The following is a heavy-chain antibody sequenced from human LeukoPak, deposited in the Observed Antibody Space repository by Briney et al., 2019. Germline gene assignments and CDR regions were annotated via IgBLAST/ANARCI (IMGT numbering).Heavy chain of an antibody. CDR1: GFTFSRDS. CDR3: ARDDPPSRFNWNLDAFDI. J-gene: IGHJ3*02. CDR2: INGGGSPI. Sequence: GGSLRLSCAASGFTFSRDSMNWVRQAPGKGLEWVSYINGGGSPIYYADSVRGRFTISRDNAKNSLYLQMNSLRAEDTAVYYCARDDPPSRFNWNLDAFDIWGQGTMVTVSS. D-gene: IGHD1-1*01. V-gene: IGHV3-48*01.